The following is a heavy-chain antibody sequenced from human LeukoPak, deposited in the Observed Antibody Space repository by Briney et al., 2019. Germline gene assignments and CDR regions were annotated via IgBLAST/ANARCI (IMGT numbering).Heavy chain of an antibody. CDR1: GYSFTSYW. J-gene: IGHJ6*02. Sequence: GESLKISCKDSGYSFTSYWIGWVRQMPGKGLEWMGIIYPGDSDTRYSPSFQGQVTISADKSISTAYLQWSSLKASDTAMYYCARQGSYNDYYYYGMDVWGQGTTVTVSS. V-gene: IGHV5-51*01. CDR2: IYPGDSDT. D-gene: IGHD1-1*01. CDR3: ARQGSYNDYYYYGMDV.